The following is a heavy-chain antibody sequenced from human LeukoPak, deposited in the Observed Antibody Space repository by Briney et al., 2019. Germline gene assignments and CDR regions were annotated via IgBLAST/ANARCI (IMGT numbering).Heavy chain of an antibody. D-gene: IGHD3-16*01. Sequence: GGSLRLSCAASGFPFSSNAMSWVRQAPGKGLEWVSAISGSGGSTYYAGSVKGRFTISRDNSKNTLYLQMNSLRAEDTAVYYCASGGSAARTDAFDIWGQGTMVTVSS. V-gene: IGHV3-23*01. CDR2: ISGSGGST. J-gene: IGHJ3*02. CDR3: ASGGSAARTDAFDI. CDR1: GFPFSSNA.